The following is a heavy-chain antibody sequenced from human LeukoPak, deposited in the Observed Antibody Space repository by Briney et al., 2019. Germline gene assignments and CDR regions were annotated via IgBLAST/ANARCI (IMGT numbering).Heavy chain of an antibody. CDR3: AISGGDAIRPFDY. CDR1: GYTFITYF. D-gene: IGHD2-21*02. Sequence: ASVTVSCKSSGYTFITYFIHWVRQAPGQGLEWMGIINPSSGSTRYAQKFQGRVTMTRDTSTSTVYMEMSRLRSEDTAVYYCAISGGDAIRPFDYWGQGTLVTVSS. CDR2: INPSSGST. J-gene: IGHJ4*02. V-gene: IGHV1-46*01.